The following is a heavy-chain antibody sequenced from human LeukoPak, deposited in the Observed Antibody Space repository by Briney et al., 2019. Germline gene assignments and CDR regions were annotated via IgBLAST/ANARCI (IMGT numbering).Heavy chain of an antibody. CDR3: ARSSVDTAMVTIVHYYYYGMDV. Sequence: GGSLRLSCAASGFTFDDYAMHWVRQAPGKGLEWVSGISWNSGSIGYADSVKGRFTISRDNAKNSLYLQMNSLRAEDTAVYYCARSSVDTAMVTIVHYYYYGMDVWGQGTTVTVSS. CDR2: ISWNSGSI. J-gene: IGHJ6*02. D-gene: IGHD5-18*01. CDR1: GFTFDDYA. V-gene: IGHV3-9*01.